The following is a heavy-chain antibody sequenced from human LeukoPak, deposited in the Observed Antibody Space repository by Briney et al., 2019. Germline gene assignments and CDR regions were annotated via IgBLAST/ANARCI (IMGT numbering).Heavy chain of an antibody. CDR3: ARDPPGIAASGTYY. J-gene: IGHJ4*02. CDR1: GLTFSSHW. D-gene: IGHD6-13*01. CDR2: IYSRGGT. Sequence: GGSLRLSCAASGLTFSSHWMHWVRHAPGKGLEWVSLIYSRGGTSYADSVKGRFTISRDSSKNTLFLQMNSLRVEDTAVYYCARDPPGIAASGTYYWGQGTLVTVSS. V-gene: IGHV3-53*01.